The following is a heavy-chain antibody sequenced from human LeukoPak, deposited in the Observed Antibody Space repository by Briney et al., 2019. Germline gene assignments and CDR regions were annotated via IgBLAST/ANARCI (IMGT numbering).Heavy chain of an antibody. CDR2: INPSGGST. J-gene: IGHJ4*02. D-gene: IGHD3-22*01. CDR1: GYTFTSYY. Sequence: ASVKVSCKASGYTFTSYYMHWVRQAPGQGLEWMGIINPSGGSTSYAQKLQGRVTMTRDMSTSTVYVELSSLRSEDTAVYYCARVRRYYDSSGLFDYWGQGTLVTVSS. CDR3: ARVRRYYDSSGLFDY. V-gene: IGHV1-46*01.